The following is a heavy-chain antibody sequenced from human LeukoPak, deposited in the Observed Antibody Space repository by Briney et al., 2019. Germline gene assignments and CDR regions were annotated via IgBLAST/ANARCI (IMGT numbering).Heavy chain of an antibody. Sequence: PGGSLRLSCAASGFTFSDYYMSWIRQAPGKGLEWVSYISSSGSTIYYADSVKGRFTISRDNAKNSLYLQMNSLRVEDTAVYYCARPSFRTGSYFDHWGQGTLVTVSS. CDR3: ARPSFRTGSYFDH. D-gene: IGHD3/OR15-3a*01. CDR2: ISSSGSTI. J-gene: IGHJ4*02. V-gene: IGHV3-11*04. CDR1: GFTFSDYY.